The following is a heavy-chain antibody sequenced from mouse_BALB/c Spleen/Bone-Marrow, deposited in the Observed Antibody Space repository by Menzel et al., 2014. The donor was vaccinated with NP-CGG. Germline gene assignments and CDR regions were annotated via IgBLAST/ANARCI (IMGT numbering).Heavy chain of an antibody. J-gene: IGHJ2*01. CDR1: GYTFTNYW. V-gene: IGHV1-7*01. CDR3: ARIYYYGRDY. D-gene: IGHD1-1*01. Sequence: QVQLKDSGAELAKPGASVKMSCKASGYTFTNYWMHWVKQRPGQGLEWIGYINPSTGYTEYNQKFKDKATLTADKSSNTAYMQLSSLTSEDSAVYYCARIYYYGRDYWGQGTTLTVSS. CDR2: INPSTGYT.